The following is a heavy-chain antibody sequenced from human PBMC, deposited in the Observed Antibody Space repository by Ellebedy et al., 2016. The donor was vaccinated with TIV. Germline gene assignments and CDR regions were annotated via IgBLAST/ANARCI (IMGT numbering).Heavy chain of an antibody. V-gene: IGHV3-33*06. CDR2: IWYDGSNK. Sequence: GESLKISCAASGFTFSSYGMHWVRQAPGKGLEWVAVIWYDGSNKYYADSVKGRFTISRDNSKNTLYLQMNSLRAEDTAVYSRAKTGTTGTLLPYCFDYWGQGTLVTVSS. D-gene: IGHD1-1*01. CDR1: GFTFSSYG. CDR3: AKTGTTGTLLPYCFDY. J-gene: IGHJ4*02.